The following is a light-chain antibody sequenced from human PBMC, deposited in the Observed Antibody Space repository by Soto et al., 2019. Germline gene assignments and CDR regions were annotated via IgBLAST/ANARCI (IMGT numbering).Light chain of an antibody. J-gene: IGKJ4*01. CDR2: GAF. Sequence: IVMTQSPVTLSVSPGERVTLSCRASQSVSSNLAWYQQKPGQAPSLLIYGAFSRAAGIPDRFSGSGSGTDFTLTISRLEPVDFAVYYCQQYGSSPLTFGVGSK. V-gene: IGKV3-20*01. CDR1: QSVSSN. CDR3: QQYGSSPLT.